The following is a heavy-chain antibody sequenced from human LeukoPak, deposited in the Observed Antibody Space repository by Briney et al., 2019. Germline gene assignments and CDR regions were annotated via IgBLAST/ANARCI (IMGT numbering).Heavy chain of an antibody. CDR2: ISASGGST. J-gene: IGHJ4*02. V-gene: IGHV3-23*01. CDR1: GFTFSSYA. D-gene: IGHD3-9*01. CDR3: ARSPGGYDILTGDLDY. Sequence: GGSLRLSCAASGFTFSSYAMSWVRQAPGKGLEWVSGISASGGSTYYADSVKGRFTISRDNSKNTLYLQMNSLRAEDTAVYYCARSPGGYDILTGDLDYWGQGTLVTVSS.